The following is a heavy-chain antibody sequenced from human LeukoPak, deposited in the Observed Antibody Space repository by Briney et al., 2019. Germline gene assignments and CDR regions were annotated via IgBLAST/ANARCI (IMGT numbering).Heavy chain of an antibody. CDR2: IIPIFGIA. J-gene: IGHJ4*02. D-gene: IGHD6-19*01. CDR3: ARIAVAGTGYFDY. CDR1: GGTFSSYA. V-gene: IGHV1-69*04. Sequence: ASVKVSGKASGGTFSSYAISWVRQAPGQGLEWMGRIIPIFGIANYAQKFQGRVTITADKSTSTAYMELSSLRSEDTAVYYCARIAVAGTGYFDYWGQGTLVTVSS.